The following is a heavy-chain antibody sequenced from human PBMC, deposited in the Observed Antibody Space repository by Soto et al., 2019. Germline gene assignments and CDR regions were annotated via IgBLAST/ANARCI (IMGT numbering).Heavy chain of an antibody. V-gene: IGHV4-34*01. Sequence: SETLSLTCAVYGGSFSGYYWSWIRQPSGKGLEWIGEINHSGSTNYNPSLKSRVTISVDTSKNQFSLKLSSVTAADTAVYYCARRLDPWGQGTLVTVSS. CDR1: GGSFSGYY. CDR2: INHSGST. CDR3: ARRLDP. J-gene: IGHJ5*02.